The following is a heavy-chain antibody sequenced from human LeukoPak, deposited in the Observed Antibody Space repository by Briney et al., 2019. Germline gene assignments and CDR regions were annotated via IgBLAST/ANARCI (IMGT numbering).Heavy chain of an antibody. CDR3: ARTTGNYGYYFDY. CDR2: IYYRGST. CDR1: GGSINYYY. D-gene: IGHD1-7*01. J-gene: IGHJ4*02. Sequence: PSETLSLTCTVSGGSINYYYWSWIRQPPGKGLEWIGYIYYRGSTNYNPSLNSRVTISVDTSKNQFSLKLTSVTAADTAVYYCARTTGNYGYYFDYWGQGTLDTVSS. V-gene: IGHV4-59*01.